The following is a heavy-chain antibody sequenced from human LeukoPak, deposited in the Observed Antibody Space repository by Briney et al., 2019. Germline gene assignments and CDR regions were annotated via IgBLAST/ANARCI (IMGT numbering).Heavy chain of an antibody. CDR2: IYSGGST. CDR3: ARVAAIVVVTPVGAFDI. Sequence: GGSLRLSCAASGFIVSSNYMSWVRQAPGKGLEWVSVIYSGGSTYYADSVKGRFTISRDNSKNTLYLQMNSLRAEDTAVYYCARVAAIVVVTPVGAFDIWGQGTMVTVSS. CDR1: GFIVSSNY. J-gene: IGHJ3*02. D-gene: IGHD2-21*02. V-gene: IGHV3-53*01.